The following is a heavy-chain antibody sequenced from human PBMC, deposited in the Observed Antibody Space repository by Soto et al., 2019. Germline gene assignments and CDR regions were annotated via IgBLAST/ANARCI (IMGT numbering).Heavy chain of an antibody. D-gene: IGHD3-3*01. CDR2: IYYSGST. J-gene: IGHJ6*03. V-gene: IGHV4-59*01. CDR1: GGSISSYY. Sequence: SETLSLTCTVSGGSISSYYWSWIRQPPGKGLEWIGYIYYSGSTNYNPSLKSRVTISVDTSKNQFSLKLSSVTAADTAVYYCARLQDFWSGSYYYYYMDVWGKGTTVTVSS. CDR3: ARLQDFWSGSYYYYYMDV.